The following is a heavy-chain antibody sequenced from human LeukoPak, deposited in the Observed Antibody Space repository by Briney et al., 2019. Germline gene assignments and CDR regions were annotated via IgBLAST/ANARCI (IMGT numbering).Heavy chain of an antibody. CDR1: GYRFTSYW. V-gene: IGHV5-51*01. Sequence: GESLKISCKASGYRFTSYWIARVRQMPGKGLEWMGIIYPSDSDTRYSPSFQGQVTISVDKSITTAYLQWSSLKASDTAMYYCARHVGNWFDPWGQGTLVTVSS. D-gene: IGHD2-15*01. CDR2: IYPSDSDT. CDR3: ARHVGNWFDP. J-gene: IGHJ5*02.